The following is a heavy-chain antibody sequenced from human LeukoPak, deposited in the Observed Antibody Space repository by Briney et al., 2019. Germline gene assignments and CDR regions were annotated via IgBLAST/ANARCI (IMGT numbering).Heavy chain of an antibody. CDR1: GGSISSGSYF. V-gene: IGHV4-61*02. CDR2: IYTNEDT. CDR3: ARASCSSTNCYADMAV. J-gene: IGHJ6*03. D-gene: IGHD2-2*01. Sequence: SETLSLTCTVSGGSISSGSYFWNWIRQPAGTGLEWNGRIYTNEDTYYNPSLKSRVTISVNTSKNQFSLNLSSETAADTAVYYCARASCSSTNCYADMAVWGKGTTVTISS.